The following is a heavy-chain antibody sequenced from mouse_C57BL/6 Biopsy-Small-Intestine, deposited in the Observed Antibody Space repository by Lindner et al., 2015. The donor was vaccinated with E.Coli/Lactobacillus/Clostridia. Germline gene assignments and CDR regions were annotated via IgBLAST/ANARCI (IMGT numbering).Heavy chain of an antibody. V-gene: IGHV2-6-1*01. CDR3: ARHGELLPYTMDY. CDR1: GFSLTSYG. J-gene: IGHJ4*01. CDR2: IWSDGST. D-gene: IGHD2-12*01. Sequence: VQLQESGPGLVAPSQSLSITCTISGFSLTSYGVHWVRQPPGKGLEWLVVIWSDGSTTYNSALKSRLSISKDNSKSQVFLKVNSLQGDDTAMYYCARHGELLPYTMDYWGQGTSVTVSS.